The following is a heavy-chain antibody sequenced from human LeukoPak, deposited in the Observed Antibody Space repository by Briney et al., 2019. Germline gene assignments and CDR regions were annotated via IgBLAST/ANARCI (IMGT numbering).Heavy chain of an antibody. CDR1: GFTVSSNF. D-gene: IGHD6-6*01. J-gene: IGHJ4*02. CDR3: AIGRISARPGLDY. CDR2: IYSGGST. V-gene: IGHV3-53*01. Sequence: PGGSLRLSCAASGFTVSSNFMSWVRQAPGKGLEWVSFIYSGGSTYYADSVKGRFTISRDKSKDTLFLQMNSLRTEDTALYYCAIGRISARPGLDYWGQGTLVTVSS.